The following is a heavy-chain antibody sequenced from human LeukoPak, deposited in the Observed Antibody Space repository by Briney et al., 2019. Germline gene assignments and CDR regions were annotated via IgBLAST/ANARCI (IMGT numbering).Heavy chain of an antibody. V-gene: IGHV3-74*01. CDR2: VNSDGGST. CDR3: AKDMGDPYSSGLYFDY. CDR1: GFTFSSYW. D-gene: IGHD6-19*01. J-gene: IGHJ4*02. Sequence: GGSLRLSCAASGFTFSSYWMHWVRQAPGKGLVWVSRVNSDGGSTTYADSVKGRFTISRDNAKNTLYLQMNSLRAEDTAVYYCAKDMGDPYSSGLYFDYWGQGTLVTVSS.